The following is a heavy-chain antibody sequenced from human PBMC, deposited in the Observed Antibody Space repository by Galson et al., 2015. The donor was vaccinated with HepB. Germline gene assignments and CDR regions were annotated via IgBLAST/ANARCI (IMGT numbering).Heavy chain of an antibody. J-gene: IGHJ4*02. CDR1: GYTFTSYY. Sequence: SVKVSCKASGYTFTSYYMHWVRKAPGQGLEWMGIINPSGGSTSYAQKLQGRVTMTRDTSTSTVYMELSSLRSEDTAVYYCATAAAGTGGGYWGQGTLVTVSS. V-gene: IGHV1-46*04. D-gene: IGHD6-13*01. CDR3: ATAAAGTGGGY. CDR2: INPSGGST.